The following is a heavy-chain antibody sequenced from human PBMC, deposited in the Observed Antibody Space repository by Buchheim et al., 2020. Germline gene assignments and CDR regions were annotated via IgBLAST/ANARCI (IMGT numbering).Heavy chain of an antibody. J-gene: IGHJ3*02. CDR3: ASHKDGNGDAFDI. D-gene: IGHD4-23*01. CDR1: GGSISSGGYY. Sequence: QVQLQESGPGLVKPSQTLSLTCTVSGGSISSGGYYWSWIRQHPGKGLEWIGYIYYSGSTYYNPSLKSHVTISVDPSKNHSSLKMSSVTAEDTAVYYCASHKDGNGDAFDIWGQGT. V-gene: IGHV4-31*01. CDR2: IYYSGST.